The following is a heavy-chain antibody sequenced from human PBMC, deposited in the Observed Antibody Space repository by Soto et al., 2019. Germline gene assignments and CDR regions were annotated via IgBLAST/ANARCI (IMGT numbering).Heavy chain of an antibody. J-gene: IGHJ6*02. V-gene: IGHV1-58*01. Sequence: SVKVSCKASGFTFTSYAVQWVRQARGQRLEWIGWIVVGSGNTNYAQKFQERVTMTRDMSTSTAYMELSSLRSEDTAVYYCAADVAKYCSSTSCYYYYGMDVWGQGTTVTVSS. D-gene: IGHD2-2*01. CDR3: AADVAKYCSSTSCYYYYGMDV. CDR1: GFTFTSYA. CDR2: IVVGSGNT.